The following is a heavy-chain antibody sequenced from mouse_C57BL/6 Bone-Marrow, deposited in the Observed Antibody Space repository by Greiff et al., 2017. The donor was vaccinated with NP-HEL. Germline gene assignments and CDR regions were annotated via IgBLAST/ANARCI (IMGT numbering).Heavy chain of an antibody. CDR2: ISNGGGST. CDR3: ARSLTGDWYFDV. V-gene: IGHV5-12*01. J-gene: IGHJ1*03. Sequence: DVHLVESGGGLVQPGGSLKLSCAASGFTFSDYYMYWVRQTPEKRLEWVAYISNGGGSTYYPDTVKGRFTISRDNAKNTLYLQMSRLKSEDTAMYYCARSLTGDWYFDVWGTGTTVTVSS. CDR1: GFTFSDYY. D-gene: IGHD4-1*01.